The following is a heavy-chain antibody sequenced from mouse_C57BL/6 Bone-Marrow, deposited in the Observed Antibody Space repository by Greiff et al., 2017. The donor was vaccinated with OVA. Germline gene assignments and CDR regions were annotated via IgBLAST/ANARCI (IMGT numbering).Heavy chain of an antibody. CDR1: GYSFTGYY. V-gene: IGHV1-42*01. J-gene: IGHJ3*01. Sequence: DVKLQESGPELVKPGASVKISCKASGYSFTGYYMNWVKQSPEKSLEWIGEINPSTGGTTYNQKFKAKATLTVDKSSSTAYMQLKSLTSEDSAVYYCARPYSNYEGFAYWGQGTLVTVSA. D-gene: IGHD2-5*01. CDR2: INPSTGGT. CDR3: ARPYSNYEGFAY.